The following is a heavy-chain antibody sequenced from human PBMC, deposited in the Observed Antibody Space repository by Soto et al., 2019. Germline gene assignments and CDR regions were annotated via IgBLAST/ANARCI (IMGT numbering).Heavy chain of an antibody. CDR1: GGSISTTNW. D-gene: IGHD3-22*01. J-gene: IGHJ5*02. CDR2: ILHIGST. V-gene: IGHV4-4*02. Sequence: VQLQESGPGLVKPSGTLSLTCTVSGGSISTTNWWSWVRQSPGKGLEWIGEILHIGSTNYNPSLKSRVIISIDKSKNQFSLRLSSVTAADTAVYYCASGFDSDGLYNGGHPWGQGTLVSVSS. CDR3: ASGFDSDGLYNGGHP.